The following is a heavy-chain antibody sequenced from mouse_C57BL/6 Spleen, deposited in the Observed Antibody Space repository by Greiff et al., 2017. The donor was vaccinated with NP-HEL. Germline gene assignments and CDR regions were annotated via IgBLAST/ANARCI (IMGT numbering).Heavy chain of an antibody. J-gene: IGHJ4*01. V-gene: IGHV7-3*01. CDR2: IRNKANGYTT. CDR3: ARSRDYYAMDY. D-gene: IGHD1-1*01. Sequence: EVQVVESGGGLVQPGGSLSLSCAASGFTFTDYYMSWVRQPPGKALEWLGFIRNKANGYTTEYSASVKGRFTISRDNSQSILYLQMNALGAEDSATYCCARSRDYYAMDYWGQGTSVTVSS. CDR1: GFTFTDYY.